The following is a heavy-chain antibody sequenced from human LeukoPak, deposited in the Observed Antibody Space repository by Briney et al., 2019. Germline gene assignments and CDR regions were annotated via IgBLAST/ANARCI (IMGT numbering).Heavy chain of an antibody. Sequence: PGGSLRLSCAASGFTVSSFWMHWVRQAPGEGLEWVSVIYSGGITYYADSVKDRFAISRDNSKNTLYLQMNSLRVEDTAVYYCARDESGDNDAFDIWGQGTMVTVSS. D-gene: IGHD2-21*01. CDR1: GFTVSSFW. CDR3: ARDESGDNDAFDI. V-gene: IGHV3-66*01. J-gene: IGHJ3*02. CDR2: IYSGGIT.